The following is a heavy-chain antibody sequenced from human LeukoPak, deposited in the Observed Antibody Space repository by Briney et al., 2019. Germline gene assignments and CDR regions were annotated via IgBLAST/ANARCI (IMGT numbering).Heavy chain of an antibody. D-gene: IGHD1-26*01. J-gene: IGHJ3*02. CDR2: INPNSGGT. Sequence: GASVKVSCKASGYILTRYYMHWVRQAPGQGLEWMGWINPNSGGTSYAQKFQGRVTMTTDTSISAAYMELSRLRSDDTAVYYCARDRNSGTYYEYAFDIWGQGKMVTVSS. V-gene: IGHV1-2*02. CDR1: GYILTRYY. CDR3: ARDRNSGTYYEYAFDI.